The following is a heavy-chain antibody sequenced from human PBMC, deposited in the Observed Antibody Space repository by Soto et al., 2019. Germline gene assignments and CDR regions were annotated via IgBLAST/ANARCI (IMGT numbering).Heavy chain of an antibody. CDR2: ITSSGGAK. CDR3: ARMFSRYDPLYYFDY. V-gene: IGHV3-11*01. CDR1: GFIYNAYY. D-gene: IGHD1-1*01. Sequence: KSGGSLRLSCAASGFIYNAYYMTWIRQAPGKGLEWISSITSSGGAKFYADSVEGRFTISRDNADNSVSLQLNNLKAEDTAVYYCARMFSRYDPLYYFDYWGQGVMVTVSS. J-gene: IGHJ4*02.